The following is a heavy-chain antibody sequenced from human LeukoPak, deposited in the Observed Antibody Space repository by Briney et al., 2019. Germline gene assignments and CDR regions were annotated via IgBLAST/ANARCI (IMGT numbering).Heavy chain of an antibody. CDR1: GFTFIRAW. J-gene: IGHJ4*02. Sequence: GGSLRLSCAASGFTFIRAWMNWVRQAPGKGLEWVGRIKSNFEGGTTEYGASVKGRFIISRDDSKTTVYLQMNSLKTEDTAVYFCVTEGDGLDSWGQGALVTVSS. CDR3: VTEGDGLDS. CDR2: IKSNFEGGTT. V-gene: IGHV3-15*01.